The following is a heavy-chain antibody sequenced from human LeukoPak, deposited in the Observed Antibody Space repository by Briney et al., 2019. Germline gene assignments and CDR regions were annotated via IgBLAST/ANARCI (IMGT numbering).Heavy chain of an antibody. V-gene: IGHV3-9*01. D-gene: IGHD5-12*01. Sequence: GRSLRLSCAASGFTLDDYSMHWVRQAPGKGLEWVSGISWNSGSAGYADSVKGRFTISRDSAKNSLYLQMNSPRTEDTALYYCAKDRTYSAYAALDYWGQGALVTVSS. J-gene: IGHJ4*02. CDR3: AKDRTYSAYAALDY. CDR1: GFTLDDYS. CDR2: ISWNSGSA.